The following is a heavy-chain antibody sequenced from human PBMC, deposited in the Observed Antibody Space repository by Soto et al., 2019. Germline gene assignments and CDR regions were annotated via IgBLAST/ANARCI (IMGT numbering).Heavy chain of an antibody. CDR1: GGSISSGGYY. Sequence: TLSLTCTVSGGSISSGGYYWSWIRQHPGKGLEWIGYIYYSGSTYYNPSLKSRVTISVDTSKNQFSLKLSSVTAADTAVYYCARGVSDYVWGSYRGNWFDPWGQGTLVTVSS. CDR2: IYYSGST. D-gene: IGHD3-16*02. CDR3: ARGVSDYVWGSYRGNWFDP. V-gene: IGHV4-31*03. J-gene: IGHJ5*02.